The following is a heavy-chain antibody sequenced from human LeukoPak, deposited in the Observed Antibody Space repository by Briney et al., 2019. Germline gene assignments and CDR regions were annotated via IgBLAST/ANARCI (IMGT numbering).Heavy chain of an antibody. CDR3: ARDMSPWETRNPDAFDI. Sequence: GGSLRLSCAASGFTFSNSGMHWVRQAPGKGLEWVAFIRFDGSYKYYADSVKGRFTISRDNSKNTLYLQMNSLRAEDTAVYYCARDMSPWETRNPDAFDIWGQGTMVTVSS. CDR1: GFTFSNSG. V-gene: IGHV3-30*02. J-gene: IGHJ3*02. D-gene: IGHD1-14*01. CDR2: IRFDGSYK.